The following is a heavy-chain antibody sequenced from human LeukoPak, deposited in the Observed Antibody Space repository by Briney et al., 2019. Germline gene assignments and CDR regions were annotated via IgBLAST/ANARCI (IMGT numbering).Heavy chain of an antibody. J-gene: IGHJ6*02. D-gene: IGHD2-2*01. V-gene: IGHV1-2*02. CDR2: INPNSGGT. Sequence: GASVKVSCKASGYTFTGYYMHWVRQAPGQGLEWMGWINPNSGGTNYAQKFQGRVTMTRDTSISTAYMELSRLRSDDTAVYYCARDEPTLYCSSTSCQLQGYYYYGMDVWGQGTTVTVSS. CDR1: GYTFTGYY. CDR3: ARDEPTLYCSSTSCQLQGYYYYGMDV.